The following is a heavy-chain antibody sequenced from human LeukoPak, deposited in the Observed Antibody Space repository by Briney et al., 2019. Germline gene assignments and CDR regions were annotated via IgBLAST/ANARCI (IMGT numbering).Heavy chain of an antibody. CDR3: ASITVDTAMVYFDY. CDR2: IYYSGST. V-gene: IGHV4-59*08. CDR1: GGSISSYY. J-gene: IGHJ4*02. Sequence: SETLSLTCTVSGGSISSYYWSWIRQPPGTGMGWIGYIYYSGSTNYNPSLKSRVTISVDTSKNQFSLKLSSVTAADTAVYYCASITVDTAMVYFDYWGKGTLVTVSS. D-gene: IGHD5-18*01.